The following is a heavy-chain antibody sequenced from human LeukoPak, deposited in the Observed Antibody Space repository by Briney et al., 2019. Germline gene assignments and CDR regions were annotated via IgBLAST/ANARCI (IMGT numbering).Heavy chain of an antibody. Sequence: SETLSLTCAVSGGSISSYYWSWIRQPPGKGLEWIGYIYYSGSTNYNPSLKSRVTISVDTSKNQFSLKLSSVTAADTAVYYCARDGTMVRGVIGPTSNYYYYYMDVWGKGTTVTVSS. D-gene: IGHD3-10*01. CDR2: IYYSGST. CDR3: ARDGTMVRGVIGPTSNYYYYYMDV. V-gene: IGHV4-59*01. J-gene: IGHJ6*03. CDR1: GGSISSYY.